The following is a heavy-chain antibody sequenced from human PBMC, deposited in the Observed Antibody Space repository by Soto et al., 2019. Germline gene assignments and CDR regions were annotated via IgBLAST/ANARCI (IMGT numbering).Heavy chain of an antibody. CDR2: IIPIFGTA. J-gene: IGHJ6*02. V-gene: IGHV1-69*01. D-gene: IGHD2-21*02. CDR3: ASKYGGNSYYSYYGMDV. Sequence: QVQLVQSGAEVKKPGSSVKVSCKASGGTFSSYAISWVRQAPGQGLEWMGGIIPIFGTANYAQKFQGRVTITADESTSTAYMELSSLRSEDTAVYYCASKYGGNSYYSYYGMDVWGQGTTVTVSS. CDR1: GGTFSSYA.